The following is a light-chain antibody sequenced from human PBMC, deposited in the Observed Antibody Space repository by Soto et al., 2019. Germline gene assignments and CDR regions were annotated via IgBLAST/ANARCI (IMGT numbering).Light chain of an antibody. V-gene: IGKV1-39*01. CDR1: QSISSY. Sequence: DIQITQSPSSLSASVGERVTITCRASQSISSYLNWYQQKPGKAPKLLIYAASSLQSGVPSRLSGSGSGTDFTLTISSLQPEDFATYYCQQSYSTPLTFGGGTKVEIK. CDR3: QQSYSTPLT. J-gene: IGKJ4*01. CDR2: AAS.